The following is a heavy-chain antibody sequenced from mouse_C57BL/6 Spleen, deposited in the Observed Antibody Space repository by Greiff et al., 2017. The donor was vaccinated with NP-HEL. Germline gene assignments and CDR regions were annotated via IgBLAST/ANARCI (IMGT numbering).Heavy chain of an antibody. D-gene: IGHD4-1*01. J-gene: IGHJ2*01. V-gene: IGHV1-82*01. CDR1: GYAFSSSW. CDR2: IYPGDGDT. Sequence: QVQLKQSGPELVKPGASVKISCKASGYAFSSSWMNWVKQRPGKGLEWIGRIYPGDGDTNYNGKFKGKATLTADKSSSTAYMQLSSLTSEDSAVYFCARGFWDALYFDYWGQGTTLTVSS. CDR3: ARGFWDALYFDY.